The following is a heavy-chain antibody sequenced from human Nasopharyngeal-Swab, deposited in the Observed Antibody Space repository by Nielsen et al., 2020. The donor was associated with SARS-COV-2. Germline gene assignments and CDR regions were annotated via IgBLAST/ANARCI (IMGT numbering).Heavy chain of an antibody. CDR2: TNYRSKWYN. Sequence: SQTLSLTCAIAGDSVSSNSAAWNWNRQSPSRGLEWVGRTNYRSKWYNDYAVSVKSGITINPDTSKNQFSPQLNSVTPEDTAVYYCARVLRYYDSSGRWRWEGDYFDYWGQGTLVTVSS. J-gene: IGHJ4*02. CDR3: ARVLRYYDSSGRWRWEGDYFDY. V-gene: IGHV6-1*01. D-gene: IGHD3-22*01. CDR1: GDSVSSNSAA.